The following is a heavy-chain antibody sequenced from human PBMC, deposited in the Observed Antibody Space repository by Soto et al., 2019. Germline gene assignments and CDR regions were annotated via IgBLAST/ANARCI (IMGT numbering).Heavy chain of an antibody. Sequence: SETLSLTCTVSGVSISSSSYYWAWIRQPPGKGLEWIGSIYYSGSTYYNPSLKSRVTISVDTSKNQFSLKLSSVTAADTAVYYCARRLFSGYDSPYYYYYGMDVWGQGTTVTVSS. CDR2: IYYSGST. CDR3: ARRLFSGYDSPYYYYYGMDV. J-gene: IGHJ6*02. CDR1: GVSISSSSYY. D-gene: IGHD5-12*01. V-gene: IGHV4-39*01.